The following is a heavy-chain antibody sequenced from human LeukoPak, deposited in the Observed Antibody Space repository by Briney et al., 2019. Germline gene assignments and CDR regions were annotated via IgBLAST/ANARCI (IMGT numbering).Heavy chain of an antibody. Sequence: GGSLRLSCAVSGLTFSSSWMDWVRQAPGKGLEWVASINPDGNKKYSADSVKGRFTISRDNTKNTLYLEMHSLRAEDTAVYYCVRDSRYCPDVWGQGTTVTVSS. V-gene: IGHV3-7*01. CDR2: INPDGNKK. J-gene: IGHJ6*02. CDR1: GLTFSSSW. D-gene: IGHD2-15*01. CDR3: VRDSRYCPDV.